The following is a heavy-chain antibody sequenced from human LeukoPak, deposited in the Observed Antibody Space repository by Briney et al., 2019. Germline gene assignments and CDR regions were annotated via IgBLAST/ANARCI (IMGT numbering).Heavy chain of an antibody. CDR1: GGSISSYY. J-gene: IGHJ4*02. Sequence: SETLSLTCTVAGGSISSYYWSWIRQPPGKGLEWIGYIYYSVTTNYNPSLKSRFTISVDTSKNQFSLKLSSVTAADTAVYYCARGVYIAAAQYAYWGQGTLVTVSS. CDR3: ARGVYIAAAQYAY. D-gene: IGHD6-13*01. V-gene: IGHV4-59*01. CDR2: IYYSVTT.